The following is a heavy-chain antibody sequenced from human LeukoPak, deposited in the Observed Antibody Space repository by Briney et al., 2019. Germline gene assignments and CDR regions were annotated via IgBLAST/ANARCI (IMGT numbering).Heavy chain of an antibody. CDR2: ISWNSGSI. D-gene: IGHD6-19*01. J-gene: IGHJ4*02. CDR1: GFTFDDYA. V-gene: IGHV3-9*01. CDR3: AKDTGRGWSSYYFDY. Sequence: GRSLRLSCAASGFTFDDYAMQWVRQAPGKGLEWVSGISWNSGSIRYADSVKGRFTISRDNAKNSLYLLMNSLRADDTALYYCAKDTGRGWSSYYFDYWGQGTLVTVSS.